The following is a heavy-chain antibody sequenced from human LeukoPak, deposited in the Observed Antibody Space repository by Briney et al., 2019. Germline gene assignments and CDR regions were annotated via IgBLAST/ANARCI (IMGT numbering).Heavy chain of an antibody. Sequence: SVKVSCKASGGTFSGYAISWVRQAPGQGLEWMGGIIPIFGTANYAQKFQGRVTITADESTSTAYMELSSLRSEDTAVYYCARGPDSSGRGGFIWGYYWGQGTLVTVSS. CDR1: GGTFSGYA. CDR3: ARGPDSSGRGGFIWGYY. V-gene: IGHV1-69*01. CDR2: IIPIFGTA. D-gene: IGHD6-19*01. J-gene: IGHJ4*02.